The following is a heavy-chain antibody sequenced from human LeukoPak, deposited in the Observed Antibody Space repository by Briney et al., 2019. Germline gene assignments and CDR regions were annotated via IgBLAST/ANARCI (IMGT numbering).Heavy chain of an antibody. CDR3: ATQDTAMVVYYFDY. CDR2: ISSSGGST. V-gene: IGHV3-23*01. CDR1: GFTFSSYA. J-gene: IGHJ4*02. D-gene: IGHD5-18*01. Sequence: GGSLRLSCAASGFTFSSYAMNWVRQAPGKGLEWVSAISSSGGSTYYADSVKGRFTISRDSSKNTLYPQMNSLRAEDTAIYYCATQDTAMVVYYFDYWGQGTLVTVSS.